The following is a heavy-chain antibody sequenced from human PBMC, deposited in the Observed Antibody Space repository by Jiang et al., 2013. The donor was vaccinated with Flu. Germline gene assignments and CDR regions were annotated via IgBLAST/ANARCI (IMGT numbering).Heavy chain of an antibody. V-gene: IGHV4-59*01. CDR3: ARDGGVRGVHNPYFDY. J-gene: IGHJ4*01. Sequence: LLKPSETLSLTCTVSGGSISSYYWSWIRQPPGKGLEWIGYIYYSGSINYNPSLKSRVTISVDTSKNQFSLKLSSVTAADTAVYYCARDGGVRGVHNPYFDYWG. CDR1: GGSISSYY. CDR2: IYYSGSI. D-gene: IGHD3-10*02.